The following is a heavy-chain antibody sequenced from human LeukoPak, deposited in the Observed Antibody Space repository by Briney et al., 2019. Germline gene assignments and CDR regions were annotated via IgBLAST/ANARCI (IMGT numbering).Heavy chain of an antibody. Sequence: GGSLRLSCAASGFTFSSYAMHWVRQAPGKGLEWVAVISYDGSNKYYADSVKGRFTISRDNSKNTLYLQMNSLRAEDTAVYYCARGGSSGHGYHFDYWGQGTLVTVSS. D-gene: IGHD6-19*01. CDR3: ARGGSSGHGYHFDY. CDR2: ISYDGSNK. CDR1: GFTFSSYA. V-gene: IGHV3-30-3*01. J-gene: IGHJ4*02.